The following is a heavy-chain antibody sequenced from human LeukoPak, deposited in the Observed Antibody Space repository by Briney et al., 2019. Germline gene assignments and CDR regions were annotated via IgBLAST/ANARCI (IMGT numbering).Heavy chain of an antibody. D-gene: IGHD6-13*01. CDR2: ISKDGSDK. CDR1: GFTFSDYA. V-gene: IGHV3-30-3*01. J-gene: IGHJ4*02. Sequence: GGSLRLSCAASGFTFSDYAMHWVRQAPGKGLEWVAVISKDGSDKYYPGSVRGRFTISRDNSKNTIYLQMDSLRAEDTAVYYCARAGYSSSWYFSALSGLQYYFDYWGQGTLVTVSS. CDR3: ARAGYSSSWYFSALSGLQYYFDY.